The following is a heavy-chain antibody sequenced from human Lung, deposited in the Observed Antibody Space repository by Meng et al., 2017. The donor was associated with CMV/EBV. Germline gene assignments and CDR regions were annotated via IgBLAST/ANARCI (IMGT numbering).Heavy chain of an antibody. D-gene: IGHD2-21*02. V-gene: IGHV4-4*02. CDR2: IYHSGST. CDR3: ARVGAYCGGDCYHPR. J-gene: IGHJ4*02. Sequence: QGSGPGLGKPSGTLSLPCAVSGGSLSSRNWWSWVRQPPGKGLEWIGEIYHSGSTNYSPSLKSRVTISVGESKNQFSLRLSSVTAADTAVYYCARVGAYCGGDCYHPRWGQGTLVTVSS. CDR1: GGSLSSRNW.